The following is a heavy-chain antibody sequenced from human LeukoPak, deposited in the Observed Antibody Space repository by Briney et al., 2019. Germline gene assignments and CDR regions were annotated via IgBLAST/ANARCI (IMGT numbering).Heavy chain of an antibody. Sequence: ASVKVSCKASGYTFTSYVMHWVRQAPGQRLEWMGWINAGNGNTKYSQKFQGRVTITRDTSASTAYMELSSLRSEDTAVYYCAAGIAVAGYDAFDIWGQGTMVTVSS. CDR1: GYTFTSYV. CDR3: AAGIAVAGYDAFDI. J-gene: IGHJ3*02. CDR2: INAGNGNT. V-gene: IGHV1-3*01. D-gene: IGHD6-19*01.